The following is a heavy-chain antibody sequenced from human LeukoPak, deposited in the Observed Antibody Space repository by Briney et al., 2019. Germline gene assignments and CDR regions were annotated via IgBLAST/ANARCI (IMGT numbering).Heavy chain of an antibody. J-gene: IGHJ4*02. CDR1: GFPFSCYW. CDR3: ATATFGWGIVDY. V-gene: IGHV3-7*03. Sequence: GGSLGLSCAASGFPFSCYWMSWVRQAQGRGLKGVANIKQDGSEKYYVDFVKGRFTISRDNAKNSLYLQMNSLRAEDTAVYYCATATFGWGIVDYWGQGTLVTVSS. D-gene: IGHD3-16*01. CDR2: IKQDGSEK.